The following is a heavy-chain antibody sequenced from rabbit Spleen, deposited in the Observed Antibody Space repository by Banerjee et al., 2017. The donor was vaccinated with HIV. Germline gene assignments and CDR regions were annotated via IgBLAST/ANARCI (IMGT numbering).Heavy chain of an antibody. CDR3: ARDAASSFSSYGMDL. CDR2: IDTGSSGFT. CDR1: GVSFSGNSY. J-gene: IGHJ6*01. D-gene: IGHD8-1*01. Sequence: QEQLKESGGDLVKPGASLTLTCITSGVSFSGNSYMCWVRQAPGKGLEWIVCIDTGSSGFTYFASWAKGRFTISKTSSPTVTLQMTSLTAADTATYFCARDAASSFSSYGMDLWGQGTLVTVS. V-gene: IGHV1S45*01.